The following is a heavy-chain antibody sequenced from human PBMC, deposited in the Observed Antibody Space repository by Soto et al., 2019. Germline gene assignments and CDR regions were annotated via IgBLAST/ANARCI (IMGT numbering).Heavy chain of an antibody. V-gene: IGHV1-3*01. CDR3: TRSCSSTSCYENAYDI. CDR2: ISVGNGNT. D-gene: IGHD2-2*01. Sequence: GATVKGSYKASGSTFSKYVIHWVRQAPGQRLEWMGWISVGNGNTKYSQKFQGRLTITRDTSATTADMELSSLRSEDTAVYYCTRSCSSTSCYENAYDIWGQGTMVTVSS. J-gene: IGHJ3*02. CDR1: GSTFSKYV.